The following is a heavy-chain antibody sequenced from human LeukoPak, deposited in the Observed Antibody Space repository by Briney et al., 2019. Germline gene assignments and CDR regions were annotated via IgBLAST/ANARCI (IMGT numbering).Heavy chain of an antibody. CDR3: ARDGRGGSGSYYNGFSY. CDR1: GGTFSSYA. Sequence: ASVKVSCKASGGTFSSYAISWVRQAPGQGLEWMGIINPSGGSTSYAQKFQGRVTMTRDTSTSTVYMELSSLRSEDTAVYYCARDGRGGSGSYYNGFSYWGQGTLVTVSS. CDR2: INPSGGST. V-gene: IGHV1-46*01. J-gene: IGHJ4*02. D-gene: IGHD3-10*01.